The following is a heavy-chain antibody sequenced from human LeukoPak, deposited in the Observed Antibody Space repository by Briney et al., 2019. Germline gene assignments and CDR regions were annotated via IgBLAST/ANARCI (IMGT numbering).Heavy chain of an antibody. CDR3: ARGESHYGDYPLDY. D-gene: IGHD4-17*01. J-gene: IGHJ4*02. CDR2: ISSSSYI. CDR1: GFTFSSYS. V-gene: IGHV3-21*01. Sequence: GGSLRLSCAASGFTFSSYSMNWVRQAPGKGLEWVSSISSSSYIYYADSVKGRFTISRDNAKNSLYLRMNSLRAEDTAVYYCARGESHYGDYPLDYWGQGTLVTVSS.